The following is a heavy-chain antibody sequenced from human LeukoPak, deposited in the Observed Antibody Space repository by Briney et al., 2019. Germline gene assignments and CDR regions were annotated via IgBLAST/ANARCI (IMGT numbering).Heavy chain of an antibody. J-gene: IGHJ5*02. CDR3: ARESLSPPFDP. V-gene: IGHV3-66*01. CDR1: GFTVSSNY. Sequence: GGSLRLSCAASGFTVSSNYMSWVRQAPGKGLEWVSVIYSGGSTYYADSVKGRFTISRDNSKNTLYLQMNSLRAEDTAVYYCARESLSPPFDPWGQGTLVTVSS. CDR2: IYSGGST.